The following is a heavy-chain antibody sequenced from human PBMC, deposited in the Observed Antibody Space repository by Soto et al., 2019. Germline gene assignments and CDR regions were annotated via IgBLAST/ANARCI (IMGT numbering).Heavy chain of an antibody. J-gene: IGHJ6*02. V-gene: IGHV1-69*13. D-gene: IGHD3-10*01. CDR1: GGTFISYV. CDR3: EVRGYGMDV. Sequence: FSVKVSCKASGGTFISYVISWLRQAPGQGLEWMGGIIPIFGTANYAQKFQGRVTITADESTSTAYMELSSLRSEDTAVYYCEVRGYGMDVWGQGTTVTVSS. CDR2: IIPIFGTA.